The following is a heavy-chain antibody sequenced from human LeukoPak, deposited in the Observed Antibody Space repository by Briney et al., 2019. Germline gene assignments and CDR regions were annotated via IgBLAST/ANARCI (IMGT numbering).Heavy chain of an antibody. J-gene: IGHJ4*02. CDR1: GGTFSSYA. Sequence: ASVKVSCKASGGTFSSYAISWVRQAPGQGLEWMGGIIPIFGTANYAQKFQGRVTITADKSTSTAYMELSSLRSEDTAVYYCARAPTIEVSYGYSFPPSYLDYWGQGTLVTVSS. CDR3: ARAPTIEVSYGYSFPPSYLDY. D-gene: IGHD5-18*01. V-gene: IGHV1-69*06. CDR2: IIPIFGTA.